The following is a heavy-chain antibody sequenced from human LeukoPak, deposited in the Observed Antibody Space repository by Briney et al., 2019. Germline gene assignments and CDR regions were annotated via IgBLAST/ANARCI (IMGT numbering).Heavy chain of an antibody. CDR2: ISYDGSNK. J-gene: IGHJ3*02. CDR1: GFTFSSYA. Sequence: GGSLRLSCAASGFTFSSYAVHWVRQAPGKGLEWVAVISYDGSNKYYADSAKGRFTISRDNSKNTPYLQMNSLRAEDTAVYYCARDDQVWSYYKVHWSHGAFDIWGQGTMVSVSS. CDR3: ARDDQVWSYYKVHWSHGAFDI. V-gene: IGHV3-30-3*01. D-gene: IGHD1-26*01.